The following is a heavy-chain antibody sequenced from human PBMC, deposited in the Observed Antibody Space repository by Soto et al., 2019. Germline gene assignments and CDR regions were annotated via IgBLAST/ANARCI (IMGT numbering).Heavy chain of an antibody. V-gene: IGHV1-2*04. J-gene: IGHJ6*02. Sequence: QVQLVQSGAEVKKPGASVKVSCKASGYTFTGYYMHWVRQAPGQGLEWMGWINPNSGGTNYAQKFQGWVTMTRDTSISTAYMELSRLRSDDTAVYYCARGVRHSYYYYGMDVWGQGTTVTVSS. CDR1: GYTFTGYY. CDR3: ARGVRHSYYYYGMDV. D-gene: IGHD3-10*02. CDR2: INPNSGGT.